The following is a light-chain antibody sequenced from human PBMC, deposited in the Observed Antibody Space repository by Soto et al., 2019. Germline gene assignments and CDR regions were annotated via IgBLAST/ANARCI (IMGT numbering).Light chain of an antibody. V-gene: IGKV1-9*01. CDR1: QGISTF. Sequence: DIQLTQSPSFLSASVGDRVTITCRASQGISTFLGWYQQKPGKAPKLLIYAASTWQSGVPSRFSGSGAGTEFTLTISSLQPEDFATYYCQRLNSYPLTFGGGTKVEIK. CDR2: AAS. J-gene: IGKJ4*01. CDR3: QRLNSYPLT.